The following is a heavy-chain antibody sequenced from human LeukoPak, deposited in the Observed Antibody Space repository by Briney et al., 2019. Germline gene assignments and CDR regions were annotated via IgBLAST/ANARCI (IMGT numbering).Heavy chain of an antibody. CDR3: ARGGAGLQRRYNWFDP. D-gene: IGHD5-18*01. Sequence: GASVKVSCKASGYTFTSYDINWVRQATGQGLEWMGWMNPNSGNTGYAQKFQGRVTMTRNTSISTAYMELSSLRSEDTAVYYCARGGAGLQRRYNWFDPWGQGTLVTVSS. J-gene: IGHJ5*02. V-gene: IGHV1-8*01. CDR1: GYTFTSYD. CDR2: MNPNSGNT.